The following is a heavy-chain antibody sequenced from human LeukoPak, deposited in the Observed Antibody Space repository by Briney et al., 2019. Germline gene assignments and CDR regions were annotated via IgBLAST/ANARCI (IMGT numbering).Heavy chain of an antibody. J-gene: IGHJ4*02. CDR3: XRDXCSGESCYAFEY. Sequence: GGSLRLSCAASGFTFSSYSMNWVRQAPGKGLEWVSSISTSSSYIYYADSVKGRFTISRDNAKNSLYLQMNSLRAEDTAVYYCXRDXCSGESCYAFEYWGQGTLVTVSS. CDR2: ISTSSSYI. CDR1: GFTFSSYS. D-gene: IGHD2-15*01. V-gene: IGHV3-21*01.